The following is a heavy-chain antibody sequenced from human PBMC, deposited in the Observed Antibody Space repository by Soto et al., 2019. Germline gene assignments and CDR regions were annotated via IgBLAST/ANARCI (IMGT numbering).Heavy chain of an antibody. V-gene: IGHV4-59*01. D-gene: IGHD4-17*01. J-gene: IGHJ4*01. CDR3: ARVSTVTKHDY. Sequence: SETLSLTCTVSGASIGSSYWSWIRQPPGKGLEWMGYIFYSGSTNYSPSLNSRVSITVDTSKNQLSLNLSSVTAADTAVYYCARVSTVTKHDYWSHGMLVTVSS. CDR2: IFYSGST. CDR1: GASIGSSY.